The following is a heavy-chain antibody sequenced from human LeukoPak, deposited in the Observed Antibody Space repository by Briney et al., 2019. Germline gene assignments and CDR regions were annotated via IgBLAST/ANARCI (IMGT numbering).Heavy chain of an antibody. V-gene: IGHV1-24*01. CDR2: FDPEDGEA. Sequence: GASVKVSCKVSGYTLSESPVHWVRQPPGKGLEWMGGFDPEDGEAIYAPKIQGRVTMTEDTSTDTAYLELRSLRSDDTAVYYCVTDIRSGWRNYWGQGTLITVSS. J-gene: IGHJ4*02. D-gene: IGHD6-19*01. CDR1: GYTLSESP. CDR3: VTDIRSGWRNY.